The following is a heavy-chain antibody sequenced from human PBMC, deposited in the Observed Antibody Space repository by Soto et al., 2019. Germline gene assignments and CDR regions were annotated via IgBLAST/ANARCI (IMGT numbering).Heavy chain of an antibody. CDR3: ARVNDLLYSGSPHDAFDI. V-gene: IGHV3-30-3*01. CDR2: ISYDGSNK. J-gene: IGHJ3*02. D-gene: IGHD1-26*01. Sequence: GGSLRLSCAASGFTFSSYAMHWVRQAPGKGLEWVAVISYDGSNKYYADSVKGRFTISRDNSKNTLYLQMNSLRAEDTAVYYCARVNDLLYSGSPHDAFDIWGQGTMVTVSS. CDR1: GFTFSSYA.